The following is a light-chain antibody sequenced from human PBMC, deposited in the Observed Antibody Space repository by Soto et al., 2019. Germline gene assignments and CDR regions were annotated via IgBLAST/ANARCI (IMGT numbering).Light chain of an antibody. Sequence: AIQMTQSPSSLYASIGDRVTITCRASQGSRNDLGWNQQKPGKAPKLLIYGASSLQGGVPSRFSGSGSGTDFAITISGLQPEDFATYYCLQDNNYPWTFGQGTKVELK. CDR2: GAS. J-gene: IGKJ1*01. V-gene: IGKV1-6*01. CDR3: LQDNNYPWT. CDR1: QGSRND.